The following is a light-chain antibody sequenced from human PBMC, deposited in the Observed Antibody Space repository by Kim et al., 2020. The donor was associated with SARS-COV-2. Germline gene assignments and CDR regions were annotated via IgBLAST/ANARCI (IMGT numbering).Light chain of an antibody. V-gene: IGKV1-8*01. Sequence: TGPRSPFPGPAGQGFGISFAWYQQRPGTAPNFLVTAASTFHSGFPSGFTGSGSGTNFTLTIAALQSEDFATYYCQHYNTYPSPFGGGTKLEI. CDR2: AAS. CDR3: QHYNTYPSP. J-gene: IGKJ4*01. CDR1: QGFGIS.